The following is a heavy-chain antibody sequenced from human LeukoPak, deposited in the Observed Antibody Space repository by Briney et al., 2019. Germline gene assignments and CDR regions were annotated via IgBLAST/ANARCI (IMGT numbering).Heavy chain of an antibody. Sequence: KTSQTLSLTCAVSGGSISSGGYSWSWIRQPPGKGLEWIGYIYHSGSTYYNPSLKSRVTISVDRSKNQFSLKLSSVTAADTAVYYCARHVAASGIADYFEHWGQGSLVTVSS. CDR2: IYHSGST. V-gene: IGHV4-30-2*01. J-gene: IGHJ1*01. D-gene: IGHD6-13*01. CDR1: GGSISSGGYS. CDR3: ARHVAASGIADYFEH.